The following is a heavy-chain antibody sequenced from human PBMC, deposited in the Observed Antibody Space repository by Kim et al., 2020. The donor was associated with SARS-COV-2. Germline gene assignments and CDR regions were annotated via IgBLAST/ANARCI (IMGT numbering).Heavy chain of an antibody. Sequence: SETLSLTCTASGGSFTNYYWTWIRQPPGKGLEWTGYVHTSGNTNHNPSPKSRVTISVETSKNQFSLKLSSVTAADTAVYYWARGDVVAYNYYMDVWGRGTAVTVSS. CDR1: GGSFTNYY. D-gene: IGHD3-16*01. J-gene: IGHJ6*03. CDR2: VHTSGNT. CDR3: ARGDVVAYNYYMDV. V-gene: IGHV4-59*01.